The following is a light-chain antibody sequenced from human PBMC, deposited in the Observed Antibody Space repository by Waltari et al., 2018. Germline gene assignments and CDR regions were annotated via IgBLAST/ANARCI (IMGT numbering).Light chain of an antibody. CDR1: SGNSSYA. Sequence: QVVLTQSPSASASLGASVKLTCTLSSGNSSYAIAWHQQQPEKGPRYLMKVRSAGSHPTGDGIPDRFSGSSSGTERYLPISSVQSEDEADGYCQTWDTGTHVVFGGGTKLTVL. J-gene: IGLJ2*01. CDR2: VRSAGSH. CDR3: QTWDTGTHVV. V-gene: IGLV4-69*01.